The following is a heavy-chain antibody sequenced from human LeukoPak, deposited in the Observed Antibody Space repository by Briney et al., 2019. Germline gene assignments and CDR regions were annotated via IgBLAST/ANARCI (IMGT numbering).Heavy chain of an antibody. V-gene: IGHV3-23*01. D-gene: IGHD3-9*01. J-gene: IGHJ4*02. CDR1: GFTVSDNY. CDR3: ATPIRYFDWLPNDY. CDR2: ISGSGGST. Sequence: GGSLRLSCAASGFTVSDNYMSWVRQAPGKGLEWVSAISGSGGSTYYADSVKGRFTISRDNSKNTLYLQMNSLRAEDTAVYYCATPIRYFDWLPNDYWGQGTLVTVSS.